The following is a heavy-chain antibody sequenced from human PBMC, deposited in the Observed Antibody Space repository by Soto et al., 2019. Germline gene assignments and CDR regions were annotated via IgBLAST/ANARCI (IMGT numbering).Heavy chain of an antibody. V-gene: IGHV4-39*01. CDR1: GGSISSSSYY. CDR3: ARHEEGRHCYDFWSGYYTNWFDP. Sequence: PSETLSLTCTVSGGSISSSSYYWRWIRQPPGKGLEWIGRIYYSGSTYYNPSLKSRFTISVDTSKNQFSLKLSSVTSADTAVYYFARHEEGRHCYDFWSGYYTNWFDPWGQGTLVTVSS. CDR2: IYYSGST. D-gene: IGHD3-3*01. J-gene: IGHJ5*02.